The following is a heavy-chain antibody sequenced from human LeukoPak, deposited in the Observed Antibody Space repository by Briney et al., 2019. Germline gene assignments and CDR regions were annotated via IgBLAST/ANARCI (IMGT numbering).Heavy chain of an antibody. CDR1: GFTFSSYG. CDR2: IRYDGSNK. V-gene: IGHV3-30*02. Sequence: PGGSLRLSCAASGFTFSSYGMHWVRQAPGKGLEWVAFIRYDGSNKYYADSVKGRFTISRDNSKNTLYLQMNSLRAEDTAVYYCAKGLREYSSSNNWFDPWGQGTLVTVPS. CDR3: AKGLREYSSSNNWFDP. D-gene: IGHD6-6*01. J-gene: IGHJ5*02.